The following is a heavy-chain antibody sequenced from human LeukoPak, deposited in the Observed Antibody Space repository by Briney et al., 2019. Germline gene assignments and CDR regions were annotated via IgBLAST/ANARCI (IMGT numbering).Heavy chain of an antibody. D-gene: IGHD2-15*01. CDR1: GFTFSSYA. J-gene: IGHJ4*02. V-gene: IGHV3-23*01. CDR2: ISGSGGST. CDR3: ARDGCGGTCYQYYFDY. Sequence: GGSLRLSCAASGFTFSSYAMSWVRQAPGKGLEWVSAISGSGGSTYYADSVKGRFTISRDNSKNTLYLQMNSLRAEDTAVYYCARDGCGGTCYQYYFDYWGQGTLVTVSS.